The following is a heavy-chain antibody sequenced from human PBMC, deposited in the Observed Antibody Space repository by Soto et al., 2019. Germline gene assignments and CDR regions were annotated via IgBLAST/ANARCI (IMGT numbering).Heavy chain of an antibody. CDR2: IYYSGRS. D-gene: IGHD4-17*01. CDR3: ARQRTTVVTQAYFDH. V-gene: IGHV4-39*01. Sequence: SETLSLTSTVSGGSITSSSYYWGWIRQPPGKGLEWIGGIYYSGRSYHNPSLKSRVTMSVDTSKNQFSLTLNSVTAADAAVYYCARQRTTVVTQAYFDHWGQGTLVTVSS. CDR1: GGSITSSSYY. J-gene: IGHJ4*02.